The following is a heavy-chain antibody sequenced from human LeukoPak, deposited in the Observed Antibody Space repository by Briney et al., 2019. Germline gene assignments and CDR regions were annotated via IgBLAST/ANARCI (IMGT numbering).Heavy chain of an antibody. D-gene: IGHD6-19*01. Sequence: PSETLSLTCSVSGGSISNYYWSWIRQPPGKGLEWIGYIYYSGRTSYHPSLKSRVTISVDTSKNQFSLRLSSVTAADTAVYYCATDNYSSGWFLDYFDYWGQGTLVTVSS. CDR1: GGSISNYY. CDR2: IYYSGRT. J-gene: IGHJ4*02. CDR3: ATDNYSSGWFLDYFDY. V-gene: IGHV4-59*01.